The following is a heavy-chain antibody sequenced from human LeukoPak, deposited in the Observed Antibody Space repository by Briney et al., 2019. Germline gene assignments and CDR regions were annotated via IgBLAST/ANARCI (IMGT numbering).Heavy chain of an antibody. V-gene: IGHV4-34*01. CDR2: INHSGST. CDR3: ARERDTIFGVPSYGMDV. CDR1: GGSFSGYY. Sequence: KSSETLSLTCAVYGGSFSGYYWSWIRQPPGKGLEWIGEINHSGSTNYNPSLKSRVTISVDKSKNQFSLKLSSVTAADTAVYYCARERDTIFGVPSYGMDVWGQGTTVTVSS. D-gene: IGHD3-3*01. J-gene: IGHJ6*02.